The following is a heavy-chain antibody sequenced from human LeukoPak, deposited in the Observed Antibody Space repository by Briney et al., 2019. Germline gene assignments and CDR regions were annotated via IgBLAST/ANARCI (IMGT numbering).Heavy chain of an antibody. CDR2: ICHSVST. CDR3: ARHPSGWYDN. V-gene: IGHV4-39*01. D-gene: IGHD2-15*01. Sequence: PSETLSLTCTVSGGSISSSSSYWGWIRQPPGKGLEWIGSICHSVSTYYNPSLKSRVTISVDTSKDQFSLRLSSVTAADTAVYYCARHPSGWYDNWGQGTLVTVSS. J-gene: IGHJ5*02. CDR1: GGSISSSSSY.